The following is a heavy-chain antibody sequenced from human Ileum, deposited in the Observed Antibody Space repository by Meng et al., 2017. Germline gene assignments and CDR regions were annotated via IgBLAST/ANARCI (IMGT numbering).Heavy chain of an antibody. CDR1: GDSVSSNSAA. CDR3: ARGGGSYYHFDY. J-gene: IGHJ4*02. Sequence: QVQLQQSGPGPVKPSQTLSLTWAISGDSVSSNSAAWNWIRQSPSRGLEWPGRTYYRSKWFNEYAVSVKSRITINPDTSENQFSLQLNSVTPEDAAVYYCARGGGSYYHFDYWGQGTLVTVSS. D-gene: IGHD1-26*01. V-gene: IGHV6-1*01. CDR2: TYYRSKWFN.